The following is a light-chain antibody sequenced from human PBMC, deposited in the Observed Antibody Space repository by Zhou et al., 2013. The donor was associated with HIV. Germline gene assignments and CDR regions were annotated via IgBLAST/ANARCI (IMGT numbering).Light chain of an antibody. CDR3: QQTYTTQIT. J-gene: IGKJ4*01. CDR2: AAS. V-gene: IGKV1-39*01. Sequence: DIQMTQSPSSLSASVGDRVTIACRASQSISSHLNWYQQKPGKAPKLLIYAASTLQSGVPSRFSGSGSGTDFTLTIDSVQPDDFATYFCQQTYTTQITFGGGTKVEF. CDR1: QSISSH.